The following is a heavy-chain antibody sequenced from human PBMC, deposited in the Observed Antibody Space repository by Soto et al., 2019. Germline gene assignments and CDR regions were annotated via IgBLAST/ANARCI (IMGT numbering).Heavy chain of an antibody. Sequence: ETLSLTCTVSGVSISSYYWSWIRQPPGKGLEWIGYIYYSGSTNYNPSLKSRVTISVGTSKNQFSLKLSSVTAADTAVYYCARGGQWGSAQSGVHDYWGQGTLVTVSS. CDR3: ARGGQWGSAQSGVHDY. J-gene: IGHJ4*02. V-gene: IGHV4-59*01. CDR2: IYYSGST. D-gene: IGHD3-16*01. CDR1: GVSISSYY.